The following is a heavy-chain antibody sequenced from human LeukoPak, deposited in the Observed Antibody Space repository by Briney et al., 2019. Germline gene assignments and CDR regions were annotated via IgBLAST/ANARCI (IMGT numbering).Heavy chain of an antibody. Sequence: SETLSLTCTVSGGSISSGDYYWSWIRQPPGKGLEWIGYVYYSGSTYCNPSLKSRVTISVDTSENQFSLKLSSVTAADTAVYYCARVVLTSYYIDYWGQGTLVTVSS. D-gene: IGHD1-26*01. V-gene: IGHV4-30-4*08. J-gene: IGHJ4*02. CDR1: GGSISSGDYY. CDR2: VYYSGST. CDR3: ARVVLTSYYIDY.